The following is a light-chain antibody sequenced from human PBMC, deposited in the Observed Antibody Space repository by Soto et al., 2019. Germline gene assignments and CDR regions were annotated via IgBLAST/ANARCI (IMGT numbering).Light chain of an antibody. Sequence: QSVLTQPPSVSGAPGQRVTISCTGTSSNIGAYYDVNWYQIVPGKAPKLLISRNNNRPSGVPDRFSGSKSDTSASLAITGLQSEDEAEYYCQSFDTALSSSMFGGGTKLTVL. CDR1: SSNIGAYYD. J-gene: IGLJ3*02. V-gene: IGLV1-40*01. CDR2: RNN. CDR3: QSFDTALSSSM.